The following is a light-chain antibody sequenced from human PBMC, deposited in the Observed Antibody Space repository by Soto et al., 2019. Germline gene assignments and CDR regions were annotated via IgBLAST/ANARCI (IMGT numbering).Light chain of an antibody. CDR2: VSS. CDR1: QSVTTNY. V-gene: IGKV3-20*01. CDR3: HQYGSSPPYT. Sequence: EVVLPQSPGTLSLSPGERATLSCRARQSVTTNYLAWYQQRPGQTPRLLIFVSSDRATGIPDRFSGSGSGTHFTLTISRLEPEDFAVYYCHQYGSSPPYTFGQGTKLAIK. J-gene: IGKJ2*01.